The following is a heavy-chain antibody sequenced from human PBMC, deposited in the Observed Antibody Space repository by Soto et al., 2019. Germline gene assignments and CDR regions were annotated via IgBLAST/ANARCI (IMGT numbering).Heavy chain of an antibody. CDR3: ARGSRYSSWPYYFDY. D-gene: IGHD6-13*01. J-gene: IGHJ4*02. V-gene: IGHV1-3*01. CDR2: INAGNGNT. Sequence: ASVKVSCKASGYTFTSYAMHWVRQAPGQRLEWMGWINAGNGNTKYSQKFQGRVTMARDTSTSTVYMELSSLRSEDTAVYYCARGSRYSSWPYYFDYWGQGTLVTVSS. CDR1: GYTFTSYA.